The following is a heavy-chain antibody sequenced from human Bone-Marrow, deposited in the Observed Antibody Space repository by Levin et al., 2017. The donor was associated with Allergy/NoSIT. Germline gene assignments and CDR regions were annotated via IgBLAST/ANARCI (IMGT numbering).Heavy chain of an antibody. V-gene: IGHV4-59*01. J-gene: IGHJ4*02. CDR2: IYYSGST. Sequence: SQTLSLTCTVSGGSISSYYWSWIRQPPGKGLEWIGYIYYSGSTNYNPSLKSRVTISVDTSKNQFSLKLSSVTAADTAVYYCARALGQWLEGRFDYWGQGTLVTVSS. CDR1: GGSISSYY. CDR3: ARALGQWLEGRFDY. D-gene: IGHD6-19*01.